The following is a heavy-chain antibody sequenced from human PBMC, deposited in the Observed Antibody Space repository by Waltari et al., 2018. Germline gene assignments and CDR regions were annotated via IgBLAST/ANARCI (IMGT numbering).Heavy chain of an antibody. CDR3: ATESHGVGATFDYYYGMDV. D-gene: IGHD1-26*01. CDR1: GGTFSSYA. Sequence: QVQLVQSGAEVKKPGSSVKVSCKASGGTFSSYAISWVRQAPGQGLEWMGRIIPIFGTANYAQKFQGRVTITADKSTSTAYMELSSLRSEDTAVYYCATESHGVGATFDYYYGMDVWGQGTTVTVSS. J-gene: IGHJ6*02. CDR2: IIPIFGTA. V-gene: IGHV1-69*08.